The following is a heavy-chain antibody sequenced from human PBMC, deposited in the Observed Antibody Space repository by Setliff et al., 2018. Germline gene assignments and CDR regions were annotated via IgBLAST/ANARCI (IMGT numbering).Heavy chain of an antibody. Sequence: ASVKVSCKASGYTFINYEINWVRQATGQGLEWMGGMNPNNGNTGYAQKFQGRVTMTRNTSISTAYMELSSLRSEDTAVYYCAREYYYDSSGYRTSFDPWGQGTLVTVSS. CDR2: MNPNNGNT. CDR3: AREYYYDSSGYRTSFDP. D-gene: IGHD3-22*01. V-gene: IGHV1-8*02. CDR1: GYTFINYE. J-gene: IGHJ5*02.